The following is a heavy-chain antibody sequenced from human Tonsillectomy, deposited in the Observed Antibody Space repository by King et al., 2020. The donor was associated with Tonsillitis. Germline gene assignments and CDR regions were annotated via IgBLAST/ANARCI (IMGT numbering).Heavy chain of an antibody. V-gene: IGHV3-9*01. J-gene: IGHJ6*02. CDR1: GFTFDDYA. CDR3: AKDGGGHLTGYYGMDV. Sequence: VQLVESGGGLVQPGRSLRLSCAASGFTFDDYAMHWVRQAPGKGLEWVSGISWNSGSIGYADSVKGRFTISRDNAKNSLYLQMKSLRAEDTALYYCAKDGGGHLTGYYGMDVWGQGTTVTVSS. D-gene: IGHD2-8*02. CDR2: ISWNSGSI.